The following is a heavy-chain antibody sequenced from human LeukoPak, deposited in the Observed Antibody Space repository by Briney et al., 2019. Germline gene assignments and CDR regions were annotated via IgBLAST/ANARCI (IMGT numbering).Heavy chain of an antibody. D-gene: IGHD5-18*01. CDR3: ARDHYTGYSYGFDY. CDR2: INPNSGGT. V-gene: IGHV1-2*02. Sequence: ASVKVSCKASGYTFTGYYMHWVRQAPGQGLEWMGWINPNSGGTSYAQKFQGRVTMTRDTSISTAYMELSRLRSDDTAVYYCARDHYTGYSYGFDYWGQGTLVTVSS. J-gene: IGHJ4*02. CDR1: GYTFTGYY.